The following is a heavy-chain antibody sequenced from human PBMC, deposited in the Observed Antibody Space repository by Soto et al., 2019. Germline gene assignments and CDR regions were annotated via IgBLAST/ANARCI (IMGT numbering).Heavy chain of an antibody. V-gene: IGHV4-59*01. CDR3: VREVTWSGYFDS. J-gene: IGHJ4*02. CDR1: GGSINNCY. Sequence: PSETLSLTCTVSGGSINNCYWSWIRQPPGKGLEWIGYIHYSGSTNYNPTLKTRVTISVDTSKNQFSLRLSSVTPADTAVYYCVREVTWSGYFDSWGQGTLVTVSS. D-gene: IGHD3-3*01. CDR2: IHYSGST.